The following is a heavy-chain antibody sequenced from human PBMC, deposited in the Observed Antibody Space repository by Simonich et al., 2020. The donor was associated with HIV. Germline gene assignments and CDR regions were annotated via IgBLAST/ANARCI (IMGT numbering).Heavy chain of an antibody. J-gene: IGHJ4*02. CDR2: IKQDGSEK. D-gene: IGHD6-13*01. Sequence: EVQLVESGGGLVQPGGSLRLSCAASGFTFSSNWMSWVCQAPGKGLEWVANIKQDGSEKDYVDSVKGRFTISRDNTKNSLYLQMNSLRAEDTAVYYCARGWAQLDYWGQGTLVTVSS. V-gene: IGHV3-7*01. CDR3: ARGWAQLDY. CDR1: GFTFSSNW.